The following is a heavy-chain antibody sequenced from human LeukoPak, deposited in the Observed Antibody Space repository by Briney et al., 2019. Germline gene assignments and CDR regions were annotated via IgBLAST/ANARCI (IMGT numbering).Heavy chain of an antibody. Sequence: GGSLRLSCAASGFTFSSYEMNWVRQAPGKGLEWVSYISSSGSTIYYADSVKGRFTISRDNAKNSLYLQMNSLRPEDTAVYYCAKDVVGQQWPENCWGQGTLVTVSS. D-gene: IGHD6-19*01. CDR2: ISSSGSTI. CDR1: GFTFSSYE. CDR3: AKDVVGQQWPENC. V-gene: IGHV3-48*03. J-gene: IGHJ4*02.